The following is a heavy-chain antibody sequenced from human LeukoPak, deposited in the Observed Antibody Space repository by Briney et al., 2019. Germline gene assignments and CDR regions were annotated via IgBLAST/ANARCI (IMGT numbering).Heavy chain of an antibody. D-gene: IGHD6-13*01. CDR2: INPNSGGT. CDR3: ARTSSIAAAPLDYYYGMDV. V-gene: IGHV1-2*04. CDR1: GYTFTGYY. J-gene: IGHJ6*02. Sequence: ASVKVSCKASGYTFTGYYMHWVRQAPGQGLEWMGWINPNSGGTNYAQKFQGWVTMTRDTSISTAYMELSRLRSDDTAVYYCARTSSIAAAPLDYYYGMDVWGQGTTVTVSS.